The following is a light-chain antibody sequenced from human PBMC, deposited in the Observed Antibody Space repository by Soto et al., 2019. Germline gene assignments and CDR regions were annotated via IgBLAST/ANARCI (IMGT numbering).Light chain of an antibody. Sequence: QSVVTQPPSTSGAPGQRVIISCSGATSNIGRNSVSWYQQLPGSAPKLLIYGNYLRPSGVPDRFSGAKSGTSASLAISGLQSEDEADYFCATWDDSVSGSVIFGGGTKVTVL. CDR2: GNY. J-gene: IGLJ2*01. CDR3: ATWDDSVSGSVI. CDR1: TSNIGRNS. V-gene: IGLV1-44*01.